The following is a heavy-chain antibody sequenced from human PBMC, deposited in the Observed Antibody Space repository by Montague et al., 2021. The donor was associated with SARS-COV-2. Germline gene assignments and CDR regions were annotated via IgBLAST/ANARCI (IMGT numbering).Heavy chain of an antibody. CDR1: GFTFSTYW. J-gene: IGHJ3*01. V-gene: IGHV3-74*01. D-gene: IGHD1-26*01. CDR2: INSDGSST. CDR3: VRAPGSYSAFDL. Sequence: SLSLSWAASGFTFSTYWMFWVRQAPGKGLVWSSHINSDGSSTSYADSVEGRFTISRDNAKNTLYLQMNSLRVEDTAVYYCVRAPGSYSAFDLWGQGTMVTVSS.